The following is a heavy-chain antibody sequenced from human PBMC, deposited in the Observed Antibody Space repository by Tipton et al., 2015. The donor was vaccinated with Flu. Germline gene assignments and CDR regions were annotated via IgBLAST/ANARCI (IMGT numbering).Heavy chain of an antibody. CDR2: MYHNGGT. J-gene: IGHJ3*02. Sequence: TLSLTCTVSGVSISSTAYFWGWLRQPPGKGLEWIGTMYHNGGTYFNPSLKSRVTMAVDTSKKQFSLKLNSVTAADTAVYYCARLSLSFNAFDIWGQGTTVIVSS. CDR1: GVSISSTAYF. CDR3: ARLSLSFNAFDI. D-gene: IGHD2/OR15-2a*01. V-gene: IGHV4-39*07.